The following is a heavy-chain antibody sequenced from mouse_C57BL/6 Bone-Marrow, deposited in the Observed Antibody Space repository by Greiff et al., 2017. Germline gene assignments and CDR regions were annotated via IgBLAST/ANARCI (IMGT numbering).Heavy chain of an antibody. CDR2: IFPGSGST. CDR3: ARSKFVYYGSSPFAY. CDR1: GYTFTDYY. J-gene: IGHJ3*01. D-gene: IGHD1-1*01. Sequence: VQLQQSGPELVKPGASVKISCKASGYTFTDYYINWVKQRPGQGLEWIGWIFPGSGSTYYNEKFKGKATLTVDKSSSTAYMLLSSLTSEDSAVYFCARSKFVYYGSSPFAYWGQGTLVTVSA. V-gene: IGHV1-75*01.